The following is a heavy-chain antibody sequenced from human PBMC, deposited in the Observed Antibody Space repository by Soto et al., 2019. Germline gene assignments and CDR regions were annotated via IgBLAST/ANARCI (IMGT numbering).Heavy chain of an antibody. V-gene: IGHV4-34*01. Sequence: QVQLQQWGAGLLKPSETLSLTCAVYGGSFSGYYWSWIRQPPGKGLEWIGEINHSGSTNYNPSLKSRVTISVDTSKNQFSLKLSSVTAADTAVYYCASLAPPVAVAGNYYYYYMDVWGKGTTVTVSS. CDR1: GGSFSGYY. CDR3: ASLAPPVAVAGNYYYYYMDV. D-gene: IGHD6-19*01. CDR2: INHSGST. J-gene: IGHJ6*03.